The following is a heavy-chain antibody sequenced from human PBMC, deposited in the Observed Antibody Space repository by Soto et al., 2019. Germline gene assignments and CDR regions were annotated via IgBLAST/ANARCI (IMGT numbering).Heavy chain of an antibody. Sequence: GASVKVSCKASGYTFTGYYMHWVRQAPGQGLEWMGWINPNSGGTNYAQKFQGWVTMTRDTSISTAYMELSRLRSGDTAVYYCVRDPTTTLGGGRTSYMDVWGKGTKVTVSS. D-gene: IGHD2-15*01. CDR1: GYTFTGYY. CDR2: INPNSGGT. V-gene: IGHV1-2*04. J-gene: IGHJ6*03. CDR3: VRDPTTTLGGGRTSYMDV.